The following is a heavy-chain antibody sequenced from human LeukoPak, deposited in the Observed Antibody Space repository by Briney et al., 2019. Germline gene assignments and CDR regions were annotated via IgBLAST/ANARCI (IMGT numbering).Heavy chain of an antibody. V-gene: IGHV3-11*01. J-gene: IGHJ4*02. CDR2: ISSSGSAI. Sequence: PGGSLRLSCAASGFTFSDYYMSWLRQAPGKGLEWVSYISSSGSAIYYADSVKGRFTISRDNAKNSLYLQMNSLRAEDTAVYYCAKDPDCTSGVCYTFFDYWGQGTLVTVSS. CDR1: GFTFSDYY. D-gene: IGHD2-8*01. CDR3: AKDPDCTSGVCYTFFDY.